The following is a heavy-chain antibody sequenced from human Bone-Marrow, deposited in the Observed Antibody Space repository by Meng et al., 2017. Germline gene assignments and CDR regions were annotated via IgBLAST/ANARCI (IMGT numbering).Heavy chain of an antibody. J-gene: IGHJ5*02. V-gene: IGHV4-30-4*01. Sequence: QVQLQESGPGLVKPSGTLSLTCTVSGDSISSDIWWSWIRQPPGKGLEWIGYIYYSGSTYYNPSLKSRVTISVDTSKNQFSLKLSSVTAADTAVYYCARDRGIAAAGQDNNWFDPWGQGTLVTVSS. D-gene: IGHD6-13*01. CDR1: GDSISSDIW. CDR3: ARDRGIAAAGQDNNWFDP. CDR2: IYYSGST.